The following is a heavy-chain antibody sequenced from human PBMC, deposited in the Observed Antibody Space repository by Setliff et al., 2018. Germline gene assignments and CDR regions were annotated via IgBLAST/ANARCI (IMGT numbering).Heavy chain of an antibody. D-gene: IGHD3-10*01. CDR1: GDSLSGDNYF. Sequence: SETLSLTCTVSGDSLSGDNYFWSWIRHLPGKGLQWLGHIYYTGKTYYNPSLKSRLEMSVDTSRREFALRLSSVTAADTAVYYCARTSTYVLGSGSYWDRWFDPWSQGTLVTGS. CDR3: ARTSTYVLGSGSYWDRWFDP. CDR2: IYYTGKT. V-gene: IGHV4-30-4*02. J-gene: IGHJ5*02.